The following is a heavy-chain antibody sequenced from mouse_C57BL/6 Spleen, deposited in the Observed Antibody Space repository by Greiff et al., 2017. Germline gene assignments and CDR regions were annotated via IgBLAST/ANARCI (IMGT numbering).Heavy chain of an antibody. CDR2: INPNNGGT. D-gene: IGHD1-1*01. CDR1: GYTCTDYY. CDR3: ARYYYGSSHWYFDV. Sequence: VQLQQSGPELVKPGASVKICCKASGYTCTDYYMNWVKQSNGKSLEWIGDINPNNGGTSYNQKFKGKATLTVDKSSSTAYMELRSLTSEDSAVYYCARYYYGSSHWYFDVCCTGTTVTVSS. J-gene: IGHJ1*03. V-gene: IGHV1-26*01.